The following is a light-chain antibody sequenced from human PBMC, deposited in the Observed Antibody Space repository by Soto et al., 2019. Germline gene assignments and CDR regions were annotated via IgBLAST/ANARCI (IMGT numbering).Light chain of an antibody. V-gene: IGKV3-20*01. Sequence: EIVLTQSPGTLSLSPGERATLSCRASQSVSSSYLAWYQQKPGQAPRLLIYGASSRATGNPDKFSGGGSGTDFTLTISRLEPEDFAVYYCLQYGTSPFTFGPGTKVDIK. J-gene: IGKJ3*01. CDR3: LQYGTSPFT. CDR2: GAS. CDR1: QSVSSSY.